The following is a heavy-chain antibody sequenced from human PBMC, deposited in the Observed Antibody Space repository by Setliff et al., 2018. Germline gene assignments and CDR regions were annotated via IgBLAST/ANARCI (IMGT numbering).Heavy chain of an antibody. V-gene: IGHV1-18*01. J-gene: IGHJ3*02. D-gene: IGHD3-10*01. CDR3: SRYFLSDPFDI. CDR2: ISAGNGHT. CDR1: GYTFSSYG. Sequence: ASVKVSCKTSGYTFSSYGISWVRQAPGQGLQWMGWISAGNGHTKNVQEFQGRVTMTTDTTTSTAYMELRSLRSDYTAVYFCSRYFLSDPFDIWGQGTLVTVSS.